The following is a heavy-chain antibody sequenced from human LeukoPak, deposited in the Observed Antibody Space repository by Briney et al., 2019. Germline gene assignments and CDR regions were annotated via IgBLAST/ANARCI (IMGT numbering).Heavy chain of an antibody. V-gene: IGHV4-61*02. CDR3: AREGADILALANFDY. J-gene: IGHJ4*02. Sequence: PSETLSLTCTVSGGSISSGSYYWSWIRQPAGKGLEWIGRIYTSGSTNYNPSLKSRVTISVDTSKNQFSLKLSSVTAADTAVYYCAREGADILALANFDYWGQGTLVTVSS. CDR2: IYTSGST. D-gene: IGHD3-9*01. CDR1: GGSISSGSYY.